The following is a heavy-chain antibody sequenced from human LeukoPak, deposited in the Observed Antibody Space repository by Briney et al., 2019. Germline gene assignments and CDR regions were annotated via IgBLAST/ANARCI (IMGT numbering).Heavy chain of an antibody. Sequence: GGSLRLSCAASGFTFSNYAMSWVRQAPGKGLEGVGRIKSKTDGGTTEYASPVKGRLNISRDDSKNTLYLQMNSLKTEDPAVYYCTTDSSSSSYYWGQGTLVTVSS. CDR2: IKSKTDGGTT. CDR3: TTDSSSSSYY. D-gene: IGHD6-6*01. V-gene: IGHV3-15*01. J-gene: IGHJ4*02. CDR1: GFTFSNYA.